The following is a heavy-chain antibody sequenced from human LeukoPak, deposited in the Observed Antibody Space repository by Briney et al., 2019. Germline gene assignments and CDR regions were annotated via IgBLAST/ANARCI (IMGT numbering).Heavy chain of an antibody. CDR2: IYHSGST. V-gene: IGHV4-38-2*02. Sequence: SETLSLTCAVSGYSISSGYYWGWIRQPPGKGLEWIGSIYHSGSTYYNPSLKSRVTISVDTSKNQFSLKLSSVTAADTAVYYCARDPIHLAVAGTDYFDYWGQGTLVTVSS. CDR3: ARDPIHLAVAGTDYFDY. J-gene: IGHJ4*02. CDR1: GYSISSGYY. D-gene: IGHD6-19*01.